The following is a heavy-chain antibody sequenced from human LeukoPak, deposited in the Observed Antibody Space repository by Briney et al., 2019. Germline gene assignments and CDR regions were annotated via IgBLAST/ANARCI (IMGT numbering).Heavy chain of an antibody. D-gene: IGHD2-21*02. Sequence: ASVKVSCKVSGYTLTELSMHWVRQAPGKGLEWMGGFDPEDGETIYAQKFQGRVTMTEDTSTDTAHMELSSLRSEDTAVYYCATALVVVTAEPYAFDIWGQGTMVTVSS. CDR3: ATALVVVTAEPYAFDI. CDR1: GYTLTELS. J-gene: IGHJ3*02. CDR2: FDPEDGET. V-gene: IGHV1-24*01.